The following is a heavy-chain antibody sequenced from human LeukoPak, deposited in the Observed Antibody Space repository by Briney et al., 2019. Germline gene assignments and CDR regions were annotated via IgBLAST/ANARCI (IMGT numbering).Heavy chain of an antibody. CDR1: GGSISSYY. CDR3: ARGLSDYYYGMDV. D-gene: IGHD3-3*02. Sequence: SETLSLTCTVSGGSISSYYWSWIRQPPGKGLEWIGYIYYSGSTNYNPSLKSRVTISVDTSKNQFSLKLSSVTAADTAVYYCARGLSDYYYGMDVWGQGTTVTVSS. V-gene: IGHV4-59*01. CDR2: IYYSGST. J-gene: IGHJ6*02.